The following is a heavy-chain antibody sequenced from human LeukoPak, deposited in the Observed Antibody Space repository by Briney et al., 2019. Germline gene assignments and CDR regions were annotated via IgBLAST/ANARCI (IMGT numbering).Heavy chain of an antibody. CDR1: VFTFISYW. D-gene: IGHD2-15*01. CDR3: ARDAHPYCSGGSCYSSVGWFDP. CDR2: INNDWRRT. Sequence: WGSLRDSCAASVFTFISYWIHGVRPPPARGLVWVSLINNDWRRTSYADSVKGRVTISRDKAKNTLYLQMNSLRAEVTAVCYCARDAHPYCSGGSCYSSVGWFDPWGQGTLVTVSS. V-gene: IGHV3-74*01. J-gene: IGHJ5*01.